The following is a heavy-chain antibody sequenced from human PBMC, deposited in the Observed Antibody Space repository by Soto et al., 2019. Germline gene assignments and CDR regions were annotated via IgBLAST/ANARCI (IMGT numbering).Heavy chain of an antibody. V-gene: IGHV4-30-2*01. CDR1: SGSISGGDYS. Sequence: PSETLSLTCAVASGSISGGDYSWNWIRQPPGKGLEWIGYIYHGGSTDYSPSLKSRVTISFDRSTNRISLKLNSVTAADTALYYCARGLRTHNYFESWSPGTLVTVSS. J-gene: IGHJ4*02. CDR2: IYHGGST. CDR3: ARGLRTHNYFES.